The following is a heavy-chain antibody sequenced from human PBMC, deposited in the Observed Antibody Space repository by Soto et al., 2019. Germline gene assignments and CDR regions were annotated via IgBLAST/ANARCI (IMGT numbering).Heavy chain of an antibody. D-gene: IGHD3-22*01. J-gene: IGHJ6*02. Sequence: QVQLVQSGAEVKKPGSSVKVSCKASGGTFSSYAISWVRQAPGQGLEWMGGIIPIFGTANYAQKFQGRVTITEDKYTSTAYMELSSLRSEDTAVYYCARDLVVPYYYDSSGYYDYYYDGMDVWGQGTTVTVSS. V-gene: IGHV1-69*06. CDR1: GGTFSSYA. CDR2: IIPIFGTA. CDR3: ARDLVVPYYYDSSGYYDYYYDGMDV.